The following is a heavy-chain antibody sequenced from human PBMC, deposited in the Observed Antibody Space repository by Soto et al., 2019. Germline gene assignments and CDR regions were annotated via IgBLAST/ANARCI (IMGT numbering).Heavy chain of an antibody. CDR2: ISNDGTNK. CDR1: GFTFRSYG. D-gene: IGHD2-15*01. J-gene: IGHJ6*02. V-gene: IGHV3-30*18. Sequence: GGSLRLSCAASGFTFRSYGMHWVRQAPGKGLEWLAVISNDGTNKYLADSVKGRLTLSRDNSRNTLSLEINNLRPEDTAVYYCGKDTLDCSGGDCPLYYYYGMDVWGQGTTVTSP. CDR3: GKDTLDCSGGDCPLYYYYGMDV.